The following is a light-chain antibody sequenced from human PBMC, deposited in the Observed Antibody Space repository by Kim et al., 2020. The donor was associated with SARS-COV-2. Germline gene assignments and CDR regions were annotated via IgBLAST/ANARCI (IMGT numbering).Light chain of an antibody. CDR2: DAS. Sequence: DIQMTQSPSSLTASAGDRVTITCQASQDIVNYLNWYQQRPGKAPKLLIYDASTLETGVPSRFSGGGYGTDFTLTISSLQPEDVATYYCQQYDNLPLTFGGGTKVEI. CDR1: QDIVNY. V-gene: IGKV1-33*01. J-gene: IGKJ4*01. CDR3: QQYDNLPLT.